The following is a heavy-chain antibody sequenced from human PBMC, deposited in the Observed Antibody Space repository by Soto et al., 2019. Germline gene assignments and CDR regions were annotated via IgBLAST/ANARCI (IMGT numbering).Heavy chain of an antibody. CDR1: GYSISSGYY. CDR2: IYYSGST. Sequence: SEPLSLTCTVSGYSISSGYYWSWIRQTPGKGLEWIGSIYYSGSTYYNPSLKSRVTISVDTSKNQFSLKLSSVTAADTAVYYCARHESDGSYGMDVWGQGTTVTVSS. V-gene: IGHV4-38-2*02. J-gene: IGHJ6*02. CDR3: ARHESDGSYGMDV.